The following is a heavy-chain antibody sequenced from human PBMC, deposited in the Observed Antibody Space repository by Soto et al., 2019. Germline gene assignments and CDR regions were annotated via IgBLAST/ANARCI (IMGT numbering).Heavy chain of an antibody. D-gene: IGHD4-17*01. CDR1: GGSVSSGSYY. CDR3: ARAKVDYASEYYFDY. CDR2: IYYSGST. J-gene: IGHJ4*02. V-gene: IGHV4-61*01. Sequence: SETLSLTCTVSGGSVSSGSYYWSWIRQPPGKGLEWIGYIYYSGSTNYNPSLKSRVTISVDTSKNQFSLKLSSVTAADTAVYYCARAKVDYASEYYFDYWGQGTLVTVSS.